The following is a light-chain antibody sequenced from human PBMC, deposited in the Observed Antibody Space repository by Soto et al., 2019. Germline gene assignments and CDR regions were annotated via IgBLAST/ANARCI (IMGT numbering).Light chain of an antibody. CDR1: QSVSSSY. CDR2: DTS. Sequence: EVLLTQSPGTLSLSPGERATLSCRASQSVSSSYLAWYQQKPGQAPRLLMYDTSSRATGIPDRFSGSGSGTDFTLTISRLEPEDFAVYYCQQYNEWPPYTFGGGTKVDIK. CDR3: QQYNEWPPYT. V-gene: IGKV3-20*01. J-gene: IGKJ4*01.